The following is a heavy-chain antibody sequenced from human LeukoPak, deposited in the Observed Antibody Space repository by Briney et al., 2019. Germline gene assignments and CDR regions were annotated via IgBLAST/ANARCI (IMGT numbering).Heavy chain of an antibody. J-gene: IGHJ5*02. Sequence: ASVKLSCKASGYTFTSYGISWVRQAPGKGLEWMGWISAYNGNTNYAQKLQGRVTMTTDTSTSTAYMELRSLRSDDTAVYYCARDRLRSSSNWFDPWGQGTLVTVSS. CDR1: GYTFTSYG. CDR3: ARDRLRSSSNWFDP. D-gene: IGHD3-10*02. V-gene: IGHV1-18*01. CDR2: ISAYNGNT.